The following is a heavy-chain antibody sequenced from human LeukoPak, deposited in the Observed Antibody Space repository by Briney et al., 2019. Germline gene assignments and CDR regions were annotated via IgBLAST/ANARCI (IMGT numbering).Heavy chain of an antibody. V-gene: IGHV4-34*01. D-gene: IGHD3-22*01. CDR2: INHSGRT. Sequence: SETLSLTCAVYGGSFSGYYWSWIRQPPGKGLEWIGEINHSGRTYYNPSLKSRVTISVDTSKNQFSLKLSSVTAADTAVYYCARYYYDSSGYLDYWGQGTLVTVSS. CDR1: GGSFSGYY. CDR3: ARYYYDSSGYLDY. J-gene: IGHJ4*02.